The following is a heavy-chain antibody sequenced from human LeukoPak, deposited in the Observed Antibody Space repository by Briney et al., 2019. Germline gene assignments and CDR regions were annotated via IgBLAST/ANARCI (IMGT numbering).Heavy chain of an antibody. V-gene: IGHV3-74*01. CDR1: GFTFSSYW. CDR3: VKVSDGDYYFDY. J-gene: IGHJ4*02. CDR2: INSDGSST. Sequence: PGGSLRLSCAASGFTFSSYWMHWVRQAPGKGLVWVSRINSDGSSTSYADSVKGRFTISRDNSKNTLYLQMNSLRAEDTAMYYCVKVSDGDYYFDYWGQGTLVTVSS. D-gene: IGHD4-17*01.